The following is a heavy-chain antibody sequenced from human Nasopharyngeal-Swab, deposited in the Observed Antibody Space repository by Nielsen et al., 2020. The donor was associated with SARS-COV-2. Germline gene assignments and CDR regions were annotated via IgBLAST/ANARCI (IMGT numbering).Heavy chain of an antibody. CDR3: ARGTDIPPDY. J-gene: IGHJ4*02. D-gene: IGHD3-9*01. CDR2: IYHSGST. V-gene: IGHV4-4*02. Sequence: VRQAPGKGLEWIGEIYHSGSTNYNPSLKSRVTISLDTSKNQFSLKLSSVTAADTAVYYCARGTDIPPDYWGQGTLVTVSS.